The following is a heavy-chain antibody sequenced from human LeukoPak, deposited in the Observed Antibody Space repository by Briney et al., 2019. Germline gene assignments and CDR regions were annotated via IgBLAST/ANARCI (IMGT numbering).Heavy chain of an antibody. CDR2: ISGSGGST. CDR3: AKRWDGSGSYFFDY. J-gene: IGHJ4*02. Sequence: GGSLRLSCAASGFTFSSYALSWVRQAPGKGLEWVSAISGSGGSTYYADSVKGRFTISRDNSKNTLYLQMNSRRAEDTAVYYCAKRWDGSGSYFFDYWGQGTLVTVSS. CDR1: GFTFSSYA. D-gene: IGHD3-10*01. V-gene: IGHV3-23*01.